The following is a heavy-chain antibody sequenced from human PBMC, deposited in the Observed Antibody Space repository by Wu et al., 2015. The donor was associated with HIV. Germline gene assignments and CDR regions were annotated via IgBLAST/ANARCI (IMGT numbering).Heavy chain of an antibody. CDR2: ISAYDGNT. Sequence: QVQLVQSGAEVKKPGASVKVSCKASGYTFTSYGISWVRQAPGQGLEWMAWISAYDGNTNYAQKLQGRVTMTTDTSTSTAYMELRSLRSDDTTIYYCVRDQQWPAQYYNYYGMDVWGQGTTVTV. D-gene: IGHD6-19*01. CDR3: VRDQQWPAQYYNYYGMDV. J-gene: IGHJ6*02. CDR1: GYTFTSYG. V-gene: IGHV1-18*01.